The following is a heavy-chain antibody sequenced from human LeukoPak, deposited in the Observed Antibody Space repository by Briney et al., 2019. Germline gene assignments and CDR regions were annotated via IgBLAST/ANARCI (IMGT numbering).Heavy chain of an antibody. CDR3: ARGVLRYFDWLSNYFDY. J-gene: IGHJ4*02. D-gene: IGHD3-9*01. CDR1: GYTFTGYY. Sequence: ASVKVSCRASGYTFTGYYMHWVRQAPGQGLEWMGWINPNSGGTNYAQKFQGRVTMTRDTSISTAYMELSRLRSDDTAVYYCARGVLRYFDWLSNYFDYWGQGTLVTVSS. V-gene: IGHV1-2*02. CDR2: INPNSGGT.